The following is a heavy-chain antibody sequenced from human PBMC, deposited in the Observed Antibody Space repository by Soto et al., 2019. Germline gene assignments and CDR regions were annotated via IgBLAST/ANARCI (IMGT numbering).Heavy chain of an antibody. Sequence: QVQLVQSGPELKKPGSSVKVSCKAPGDTFNSYGISWVRQAPGQGLEWMGGIVPMFGTTNLALKFEDRVTITADELTTTVDMEIRGLTSEDTAVYYCARDLADVHLWDALDFWGHGTRVTVSS. CDR3: ARDLADVHLWDALDF. CDR2: IVPMFGTT. J-gene: IGHJ3*01. V-gene: IGHV1-69*01. CDR1: GDTFNSYG. D-gene: IGHD6-13*01.